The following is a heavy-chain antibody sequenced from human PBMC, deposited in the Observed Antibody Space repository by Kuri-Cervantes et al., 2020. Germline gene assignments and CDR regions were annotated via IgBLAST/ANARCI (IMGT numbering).Heavy chain of an antibody. Sequence: GGSLRLSCAASGFTFSSYSMNWVRQAPGKGLEWVSSISSSRSYMYYADSVKGRFTISRDNAKNSLYLQMNSLRAGDTAVYYCARGVAGTQAGYYYYGMDVWGQGTTVTVSS. J-gene: IGHJ6*02. D-gene: IGHD6-19*01. V-gene: IGHV3-21*01. CDR1: GFTFSSYS. CDR2: ISSSRSYM. CDR3: ARGVAGTQAGYYYYGMDV.